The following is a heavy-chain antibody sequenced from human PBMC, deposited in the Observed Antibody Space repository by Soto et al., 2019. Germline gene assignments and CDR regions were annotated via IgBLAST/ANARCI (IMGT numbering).Heavy chain of an antibody. J-gene: IGHJ6*02. CDR1: GYTFTSYD. CDR2: MNPNSANT. CDR3: ARAGVRGMDV. D-gene: IGHD3-10*01. V-gene: IGHV1-8*01. Sequence: QVQLVQSGAEVKKPGASVKVSCKASGYTFTSYDINWVRQATGQGLEWMGWMNPNSANTGYAQKFQGSVTMTRHTSMSTGSMELSSLSSEDTAVYYGARAGVRGMDVWGQGTTVTVSS.